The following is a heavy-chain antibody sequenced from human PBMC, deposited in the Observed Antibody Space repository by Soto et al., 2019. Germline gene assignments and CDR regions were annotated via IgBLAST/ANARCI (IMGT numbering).Heavy chain of an antibody. CDR2: ISSDGSSI. J-gene: IGHJ4*02. V-gene: IGHV3-74*01. CDR1: GFTFSRYW. Sequence: QLVEAGGGLVQPGGSLRLSCAVSGFTFSRYWMHWVRQAPGKGLVWVSHISSDGSSISYADSVKGRFTISRDNAKNTLYLQMTSLRADDTAVYYCARGPLWELRAYFDYWGQGTLVTVSS. CDR3: ARGPLWELRAYFDY. D-gene: IGHD1-7*01.